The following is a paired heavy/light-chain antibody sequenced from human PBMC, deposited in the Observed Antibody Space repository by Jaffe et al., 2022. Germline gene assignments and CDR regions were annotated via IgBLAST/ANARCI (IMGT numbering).Light chain of an antibody. CDR3: QQYGTSPRT. Sequence: DIVLTQSPGTLSLSPGERAIVSCRASQSVSNSYLAWYQQKPGQAPRLLIYGASSRATGIPERFSGSGSGTDFTLTISRLEPEDSAVYYCQQYGTSPRTFGQGTKLEVK. J-gene: IGKJ1*01. CDR1: QSVSNSY. CDR2: GAS. V-gene: IGKV3-20*01.
Heavy chain of an antibody. CDR2: TVPSGDT. Sequence: EVQLVESGGGLVQPGGSLRLSCAASGFTFSSHDIHWVRQGTGQGLEWLSGTVPSGDTSYLGSVKGRFTVSRDNGKNSLFLQMNNLRAGDTAVYFCAREIPQLGHWYFDLWGRGTLVTVSS. CDR1: GFTFSSHD. J-gene: IGHJ2*01. CDR3: AREIPQLGHWYFDL. V-gene: IGHV3-13*01. D-gene: IGHD1-1*01.